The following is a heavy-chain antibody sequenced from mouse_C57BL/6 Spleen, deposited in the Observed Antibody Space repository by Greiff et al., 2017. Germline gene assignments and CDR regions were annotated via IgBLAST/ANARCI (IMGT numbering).Heavy chain of an antibody. CDR2: ITHSGET. D-gene: IGHD2-12*01. J-gene: IGHJ4*01. CDR3: AGAVTGYAMDY. Sequence: QVQLKQSGPGLVKPSQSLFLTCSITGFPITSGYYWIWIRQSPGKPLEWMGYITHSGETFYNPSLQSPISITKETSKNQFFLQLNSVTTEDTAMYYCAGAVTGYAMDYWGQGTSVTVSS. V-gene: IGHV12-3*01. CDR1: GFPITSGYY.